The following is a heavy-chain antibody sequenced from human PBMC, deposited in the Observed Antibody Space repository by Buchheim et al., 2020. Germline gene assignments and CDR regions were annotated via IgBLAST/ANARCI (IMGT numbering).Heavy chain of an antibody. V-gene: IGHV4-59*01. CDR1: GGSIRSNY. D-gene: IGHD1-26*01. CDR2: VYHSGTT. Sequence: QVQLQEWGPGLVKPSETLSLSCTVSGGSIRSNYWSWIRQPPGKGLEYLGHVYHSGTTNYNPSLKSQVSISLDTHKNQFSLELRSVTAADTAVYYCARDIEVVGATLYFDLWGRGTL. CDR3: ARDIEVVGATLYFDL. J-gene: IGHJ2*01.